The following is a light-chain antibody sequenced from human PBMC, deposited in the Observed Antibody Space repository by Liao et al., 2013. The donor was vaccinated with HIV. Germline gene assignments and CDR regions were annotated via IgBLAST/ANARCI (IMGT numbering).Light chain of an antibody. CDR2: YDQ. CDR3: QVWDGNSDHCV. V-gene: IGLV3-21*04. CDR1: NIRSRG. J-gene: IGLJ3*02. Sequence: YVLTQPPSVSVAPGQTAVMTCGGNNIRSRGVHWYQQRPGQAPVLVMYYDQNRPSGIPERISGSISGNTATLTISGVETGDEADYYCQVWDGNSDHCVFGGGTKLTVL.